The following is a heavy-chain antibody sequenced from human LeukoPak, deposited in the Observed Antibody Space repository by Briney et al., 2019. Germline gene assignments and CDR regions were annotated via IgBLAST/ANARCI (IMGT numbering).Heavy chain of an antibody. V-gene: IGHV4-59*12. CDR3: ARDRYYYDSSARYFDY. CDR1: GGSISSYY. Sequence: PSETLSLTCTVSGGSISSYYWSWIRQPPGKGLEWIGYIYYSGSTNYSPSLKSRVTMSVDTSKNQFSLKLSSVTAADTAVYYCARDRYYYDSSARYFDYWGQGTLVTVSS. J-gene: IGHJ4*02. D-gene: IGHD3-22*01. CDR2: IYYSGST.